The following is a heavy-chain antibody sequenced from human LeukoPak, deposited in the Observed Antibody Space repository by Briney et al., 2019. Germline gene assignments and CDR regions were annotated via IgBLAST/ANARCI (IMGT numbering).Heavy chain of an antibody. CDR3: AIAGYCSGGSCYRGWFDP. CDR1: GGSISSYY. Sequence: PSETLSLTCTVSGGSISSYYWSWIRQPPGKGPGWIGYIYYSGSTNYNPSLKSRVTISVDTSKNQFSLKLSSVTAADTAVYYCAIAGYCSGGSCYRGWFDPWGQGTLVTVSS. D-gene: IGHD2-15*01. J-gene: IGHJ5*02. CDR2: IYYSGST. V-gene: IGHV4-59*01.